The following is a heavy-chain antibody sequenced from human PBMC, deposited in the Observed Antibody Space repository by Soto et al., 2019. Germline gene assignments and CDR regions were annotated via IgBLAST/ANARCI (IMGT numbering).Heavy chain of an antibody. CDR3: AREGGESSDGLYYFDS. D-gene: IGHD3-16*01. J-gene: IGHJ4*02. V-gene: IGHV4-30-4*01. CDR2: IYYSGNT. CDR1: GGSTSSDNY. Sequence: PSETLSLTCTVSGGSTSSDNYWSWIRQPPGKGLEWIGHIYYSGNTDYNPSLKSRLAISIDTSKNQFSLKLSSVTAADTAVYFCAREGGESSDGLYYFDSWGQGSLVTVSS.